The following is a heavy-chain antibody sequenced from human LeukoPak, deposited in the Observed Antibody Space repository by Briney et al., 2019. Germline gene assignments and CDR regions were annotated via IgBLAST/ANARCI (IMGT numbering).Heavy chain of an antibody. CDR1: GGSFSGYY. Sequence: PSETLSLTCAVYGGSFSGYYWSWIRQPPGKGLEWIGEINHSGSTNYNPSLKSRVTISVDTSKNQFSLKLSSVTAADKAVYYCARGARYYGSGTVGNYYYYMDVWGKGTTVTVSS. CDR2: INHSGST. J-gene: IGHJ6*03. CDR3: ARGARYYGSGTVGNYYYYMDV. V-gene: IGHV4-34*01. D-gene: IGHD3-10*01.